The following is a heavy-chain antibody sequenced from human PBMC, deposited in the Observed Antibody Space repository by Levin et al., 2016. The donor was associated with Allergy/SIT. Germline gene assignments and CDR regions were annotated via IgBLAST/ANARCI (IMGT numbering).Heavy chain of an antibody. CDR2: ISGSGGST. CDR1: GFTFSSYA. V-gene: IGHV3-23*01. D-gene: IGHD1-20*01. J-gene: IGHJ4*02. Sequence: GESLKISCAASGFTFSSYAMSWVRQAPGKGLEWVSAISGSGGSTYYADSVKGRFTISRDNAKNSLYLQMNSLRAEDTAVYYCARGLTGTFDYWGQGTLVTVSS. CDR3: ARGLTGTFDY.